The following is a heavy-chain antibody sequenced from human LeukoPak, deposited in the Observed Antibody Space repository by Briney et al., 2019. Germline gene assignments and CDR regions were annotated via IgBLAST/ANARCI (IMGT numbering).Heavy chain of an antibody. CDR2: INQGGSVK. CDR3: AKDRPNYYDSSGHYYRQNGDY. Sequence: PGGSLRLSCAASGFTFRSYWMSWVRQAPGKGLGWVANINQGGSVKYYVDSVKGRFTISRDNSKDTLYLQMNSLRAEDTAEYYCAKDRPNYYDSSGHYYRQNGDYWGQGTLVTVSS. CDR1: GFTFRSYW. J-gene: IGHJ4*02. V-gene: IGHV3-7*03. D-gene: IGHD3-22*01.